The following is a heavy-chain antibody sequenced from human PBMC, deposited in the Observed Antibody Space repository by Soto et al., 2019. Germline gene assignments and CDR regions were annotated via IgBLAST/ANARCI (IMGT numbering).Heavy chain of an antibody. CDR1: GYRFTSCG. V-gene: IGHV1-3*01. Sequence: ASLRLSGRRAGYRFTSCGTPYQQQAPGQSLERMGCINAGNGNTKFSQKFQDRVTITRDTSASTVYMELSSLSSEDTAVYYCAREYGYYDSSGRLDYWYFDLWGRGTLVTVS. CDR3: AREYGYYDSSGRLDYWYFDL. CDR2: INAGNGNT. D-gene: IGHD3-22*01. J-gene: IGHJ2*01.